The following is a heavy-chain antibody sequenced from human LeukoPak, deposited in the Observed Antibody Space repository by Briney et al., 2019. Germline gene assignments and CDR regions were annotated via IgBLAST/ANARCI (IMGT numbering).Heavy chain of an antibody. J-gene: IGHJ4*02. CDR2: IYYSGST. CDR1: GGSISSSSYY. D-gene: IGHD3-10*01. CDR3: ARQQYYYGSGSYLILSYYFDY. V-gene: IGHV4-39*01. Sequence: SETLSLTCTVSGGSISSSSYYWGWLRQPPGTGLEWVGSIYYSGSTYYNPSLKSRVTISVDTSKNQFSLKLSSVTAADTAVYHCARQQYYYGSGSYLILSYYFDYWGQGTLVTVSS.